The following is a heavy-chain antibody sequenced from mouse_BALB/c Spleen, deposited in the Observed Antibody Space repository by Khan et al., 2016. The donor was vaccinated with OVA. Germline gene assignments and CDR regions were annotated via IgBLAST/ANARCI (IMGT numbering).Heavy chain of an antibody. Sequence: QIQLVQSGPELKKPGETVKISCKASGYTFTNYGMNWVKQAPGKGLKWMGWINTYTGEPTYTDDFKGRFAFSLETSASTAYLQINNPKNKDMATYFCARGASYWYFDVWGAGTTVTVAS. V-gene: IGHV9-1*02. CDR1: GYTFTNYG. CDR2: INTYTGEP. J-gene: IGHJ1*01. CDR3: ARGASYWYFDV.